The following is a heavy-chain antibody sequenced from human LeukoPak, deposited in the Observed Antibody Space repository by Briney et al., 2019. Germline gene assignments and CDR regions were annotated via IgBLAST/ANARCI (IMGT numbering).Heavy chain of an antibody. CDR3: ARGGGGYNGFYYGMDV. CDR2: IYYSGST. V-gene: IGHV4-59*01. Sequence: SETLSLTCTVSGGSSISYYWNWLRQPPGKGLEWIGYIYYSGSTKYNPSLKSRVTISVVTSKNQFSLRLNSVTAADTAVYYCARGGGGYNGFYYGMDVWGQGTTVTVSS. D-gene: IGHD5-12*01. CDR1: GGSSISYY. J-gene: IGHJ6*02.